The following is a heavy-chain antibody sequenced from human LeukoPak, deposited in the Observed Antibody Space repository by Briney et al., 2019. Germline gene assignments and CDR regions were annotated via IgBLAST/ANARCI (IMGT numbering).Heavy chain of an antibody. J-gene: IGHJ5*02. Sequence: PSETLSLTCAVYGGPFGGYYGSGFPQPPGKGLRGIGEINHIGSTNYTPSLKSRVTISVDTSKNQFSLKLSSVTAADTAVYYCALGEGAVAGIPLVSKGGQLTHQWFDPWGQGTLVTVSS. CDR2: INHIGST. D-gene: IGHD6-19*01. CDR3: ALGEGAVAGIPLVSKGGQLTHQWFDP. CDR1: GGPFGGYY. V-gene: IGHV4-34*01.